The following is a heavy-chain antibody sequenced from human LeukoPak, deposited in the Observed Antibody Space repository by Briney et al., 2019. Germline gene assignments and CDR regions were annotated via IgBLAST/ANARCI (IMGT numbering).Heavy chain of an antibody. CDR1: GFTFSSYA. V-gene: IGHV3-23*01. J-gene: IGHJ5*01. Sequence: PGGSLRLSCAASGFTFSSYAMGWVRQAPGKGLEWVSSTSATGVSTYFAASVRGRFTISRDNSKNTQYLQMNSLRAEDTAVYYCAKGSGRYGSGSFSDSWGQGTLVTVSS. CDR3: AKGSGRYGSGSFSDS. D-gene: IGHD3-10*01. CDR2: TSATGVST.